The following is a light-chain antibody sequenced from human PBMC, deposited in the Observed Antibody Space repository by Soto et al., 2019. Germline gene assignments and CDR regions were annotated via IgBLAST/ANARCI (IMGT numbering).Light chain of an antibody. V-gene: IGKV1-5*01. CDR1: QSISSW. J-gene: IGKJ1*01. CDR2: DAS. Sequence: DIQMTQSTSTLSASVGERVTITCRASQSISSWLAWYQQKPGKAPKLLIYDASSLESGVPSRFSGSGSGTEFTLTISSLQSDDFATYYCQQYNSIRGTFGQGTKVDIK. CDR3: QQYNSIRGT.